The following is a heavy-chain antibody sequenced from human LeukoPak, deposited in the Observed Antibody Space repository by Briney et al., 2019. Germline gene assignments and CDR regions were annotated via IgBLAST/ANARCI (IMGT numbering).Heavy chain of an antibody. CDR3: AASTYGSGSYVGFDS. Sequence: GESLKISWKGSGYSFTNYWIGWVRQMPGKGLEWMGIFYPGDYDTRYSPSFQGQVTISADKSVSTTYLQWSSLKASDTAMYYCAASTYGSGSYVGFDSWGQGTLVSVSS. D-gene: IGHD3-10*01. V-gene: IGHV5-51*01. J-gene: IGHJ4*02. CDR2: FYPGDYDT. CDR1: GYSFTNYW.